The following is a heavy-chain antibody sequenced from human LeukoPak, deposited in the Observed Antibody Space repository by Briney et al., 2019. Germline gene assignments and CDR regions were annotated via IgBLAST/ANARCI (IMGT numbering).Heavy chain of an antibody. V-gene: IGHV4-4*07. Sequence: SETLSLTCTVSGGSISIYYWTWIRQPAGKGLEWIGRIYTNENTFFNPSLKSRVTMSVDTSKNQFSLQLTSVTAADAAVYYCARSSDSSGYYGGGIIDYWGQGTLVTVSS. D-gene: IGHD6-19*01. J-gene: IGHJ4*02. CDR3: ARSSDSSGYYGGGIIDY. CDR2: IYTNENT. CDR1: GGSISIYY.